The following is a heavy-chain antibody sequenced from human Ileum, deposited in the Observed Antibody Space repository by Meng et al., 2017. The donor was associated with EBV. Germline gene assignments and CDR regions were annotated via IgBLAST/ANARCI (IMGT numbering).Heavy chain of an antibody. CDR3: ARNSESGSYIDY. Sequence: VPRQESGPGLVKPSDTLSLTCAFSGYSISTTNWWGWIRQPPGKGLEWIGHIYYSGTTYNNPSLKSRVTMSIDPSKNQFSLKLSSVTAVDTAVYYCARNSESGSYIDYWGLGTLVTVSS. J-gene: IGHJ4*02. CDR1: GYSISTTNW. D-gene: IGHD1-26*01. V-gene: IGHV4-28*01. CDR2: IYYSGTT.